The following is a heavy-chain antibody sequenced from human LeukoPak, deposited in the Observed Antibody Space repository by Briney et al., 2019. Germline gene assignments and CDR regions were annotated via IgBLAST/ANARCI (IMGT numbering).Heavy chain of an antibody. J-gene: IGHJ4*02. CDR1: GGSISDYF. V-gene: IGHV4-59*01. Sequence: SETLSLTCVVSGGSISDYFWSWIRQPPGRGLEWIGYIYDSGSAYYSGTTNYNPSLKSRVAISVDTSKNQFSLKLTSVTAADTAVYYCAKGNSKWELLPYFDYWGQGTLVTVSS. D-gene: IGHD1-26*01. CDR2: IYDSGSAYYSGTT. CDR3: AKGNSKWELLPYFDY.